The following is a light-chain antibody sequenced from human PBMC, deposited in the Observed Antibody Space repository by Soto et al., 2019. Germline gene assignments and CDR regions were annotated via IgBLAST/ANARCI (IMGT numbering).Light chain of an antibody. CDR1: QGISSA. V-gene: IGKV1D-13*01. CDR2: DAS. J-gene: IGKJ5*01. CDR3: QQFNNYIT. Sequence: AIQLTQSPSSLSASVGARLTITSRASQGISSALAWYQQKPGKAPKLLIYDASSLESGVPSRFSGSGSGTDFTLTISSLQPEDFATYYCQQFNNYITFGQGTRLEIK.